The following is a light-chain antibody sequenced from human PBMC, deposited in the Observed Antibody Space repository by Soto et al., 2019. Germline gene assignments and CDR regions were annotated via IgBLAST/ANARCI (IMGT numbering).Light chain of an antibody. V-gene: IGKV1-5*03. CDR2: KAS. Sequence: DIQMTQSPSTLSASVGDRVTITCRASQSISSWLAWYQQKPGKAPKLLIYKASSLESGVPSRFSGSGSWTEFTLTISCLQPDDFATYYCQQYNSYSRFTFGPGTKVDIK. CDR3: QQYNSYSRFT. J-gene: IGKJ3*01. CDR1: QSISSW.